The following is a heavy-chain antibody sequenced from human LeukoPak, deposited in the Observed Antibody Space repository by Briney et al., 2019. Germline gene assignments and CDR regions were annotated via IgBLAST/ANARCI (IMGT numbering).Heavy chain of an antibody. CDR3: ARGYYDIAP. Sequence: ASVKVSCKASGFTFTGYYMHWVRQAPGQGLEWMGWINPNSGGAKYAQKFQGRVTMTRDTSISTAYMELSSLRSEDTAVYYCARGYYDIAPWGQGTLVTVSS. CDR1: GFTFTGYY. D-gene: IGHD3-9*01. V-gene: IGHV1-2*02. J-gene: IGHJ5*02. CDR2: INPNSGGA.